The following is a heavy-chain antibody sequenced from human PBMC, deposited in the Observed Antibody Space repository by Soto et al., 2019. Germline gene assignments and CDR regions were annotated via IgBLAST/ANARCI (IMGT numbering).Heavy chain of an antibody. V-gene: IGHV1-3*04. D-gene: IGHD4-4*01. Sequence: QVQLVQSGAEVKKPGASVKVSCKASGYTFTSYAMHWVRQAPGQRLEWMGWINTGNGNTKHSQKFQGRVTITRDTSASTAYMELSSLRSEDTAVYYCARDSVVTTSMYYFDYWGQGTLVTVSP. CDR2: INTGNGNT. CDR3: ARDSVVTTSMYYFDY. CDR1: GYTFTSYA. J-gene: IGHJ4*02.